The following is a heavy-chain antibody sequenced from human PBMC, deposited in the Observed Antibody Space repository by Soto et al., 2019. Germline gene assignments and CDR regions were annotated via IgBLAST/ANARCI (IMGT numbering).Heavy chain of an antibody. CDR2: ISSHTSVT. CDR3: ARKDSLDY. CDR1: GLTLSTSS. J-gene: IGHJ4*02. Sequence: GGSLRLSCAASGLTLSTSSMNWVRQAPGKGLEWISYISSHTSVTDYADSVKGRFTISRDNAKNSLYLQMTSLTAEDTAVYYCARKDSLDYWGQGILVTVFS. V-gene: IGHV3-48*04. D-gene: IGHD2-15*01.